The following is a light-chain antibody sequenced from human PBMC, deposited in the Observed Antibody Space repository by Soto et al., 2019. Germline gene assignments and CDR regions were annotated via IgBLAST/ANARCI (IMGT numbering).Light chain of an antibody. CDR1: QSVSSN. J-gene: IGKJ5*01. V-gene: IGKV3-15*01. Sequence: EIVMTQSPATLSVSPGERATLSCRASQSVSSNLAWYQQKPGQAPRLLIYGASTRATGIQASFSGSGSVTEFTLTISSLQSEDYAVFYCQQYDNWPITFGQGTRLEIK. CDR2: GAS. CDR3: QQYDNWPIT.